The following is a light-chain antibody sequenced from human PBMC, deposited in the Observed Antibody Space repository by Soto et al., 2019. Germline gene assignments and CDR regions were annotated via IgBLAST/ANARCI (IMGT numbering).Light chain of an antibody. Sequence: EIVLTQSPGTLSLSPGERATLSCRASQSVSSTYLAWYQQKPGQAPRLLIYGASSRATGIPERFSGSGSGTDFTLTISRLEPEDCAVYFCQQYGGSSTFGQGTRLEIE. CDR2: GAS. J-gene: IGKJ5*01. V-gene: IGKV3-20*01. CDR1: QSVSSTY. CDR3: QQYGGSST.